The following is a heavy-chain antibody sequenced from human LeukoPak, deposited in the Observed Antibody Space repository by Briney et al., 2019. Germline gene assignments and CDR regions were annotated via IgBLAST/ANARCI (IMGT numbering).Heavy chain of an antibody. CDR2: IRYDGSNK. CDR3: ARAVDTAMPNYYYYGMDV. Sequence: PGGSLRLSCAASGFTFGSYGMHWVRQAPGKGLEWVAFIRYDGSNKYYADSVKGRFTISRDNSKNTLYLQMNSLRAEDTAVYYCARAVDTAMPNYYYYGMDVWGQGTTDTVSS. J-gene: IGHJ6*02. V-gene: IGHV3-30*02. D-gene: IGHD5-18*01. CDR1: GFTFGSYG.